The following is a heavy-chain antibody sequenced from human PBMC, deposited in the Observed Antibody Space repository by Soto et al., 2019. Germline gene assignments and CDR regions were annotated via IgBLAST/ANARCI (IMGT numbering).Heavy chain of an antibody. Sequence: GSLRLSCAASGFTFSSYAMHWVRQAPGKGLEWVAVISYDGSNKYYADSVKGRFTISRDNSKNTLYLQMNSLRAEDTAVYYCARDRGYSYGLEGMDVWGQGT. V-gene: IGHV3-30-3*01. J-gene: IGHJ6*02. CDR2: ISYDGSNK. D-gene: IGHD5-18*01. CDR3: ARDRGYSYGLEGMDV. CDR1: GFTFSSYA.